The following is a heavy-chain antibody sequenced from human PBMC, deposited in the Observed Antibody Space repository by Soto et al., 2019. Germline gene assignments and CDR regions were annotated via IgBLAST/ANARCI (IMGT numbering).Heavy chain of an antibody. V-gene: IGHV3-23*01. CDR2: ISGSGGST. CDR3: AKEPPEVGATHFDY. CDR1: GFTFDNYA. J-gene: IGHJ4*02. Sequence: GGSLRLSCAASGFTFDNYAMSWVRQAPGKGLEWVSGISGSGGSTYYADSVKGRFAISRDNSKNTLYLQITSLRAEDTAVYYCAKEPPEVGATHFDYWGQGTLVTVSS. D-gene: IGHD1-26*01.